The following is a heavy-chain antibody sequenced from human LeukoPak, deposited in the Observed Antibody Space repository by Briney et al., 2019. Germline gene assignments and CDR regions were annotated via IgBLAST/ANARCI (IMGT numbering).Heavy chain of an antibody. CDR2: INPSGGST. J-gene: IGHJ4*02. CDR3: ARDRVEWELPTPGDLEYYFDY. V-gene: IGHV1-46*01. D-gene: IGHD1-26*01. Sequence: GATVKLSCKASGYTFTDYYMHWVQQAPGQGLEWMGIINPSGGSTSYAQKFQGRVTMTRDTSTSTVYMELSSLRSEDTAVYYCARDRVEWELPTPGDLEYYFDYWGQGTLVTVSS. CDR1: GYTFTDYY.